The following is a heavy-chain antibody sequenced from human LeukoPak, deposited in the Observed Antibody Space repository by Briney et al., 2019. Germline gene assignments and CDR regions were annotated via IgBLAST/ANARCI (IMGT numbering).Heavy chain of an antibody. Sequence: RPGKSLRLPCAASGFTFNNYGMHWVRQAPGKGLEWVAVISYDGRNIHYPDSVKGRFTISRDISTDTLWLQMDSLRTEDTAVYYCAKGPLRGTAAAIDYWGQGTLVTVSS. CDR3: AKGPLRGTAAAIDY. CDR1: GFTFNNYG. D-gene: IGHD2-2*01. CDR2: ISYDGRNI. J-gene: IGHJ4*02. V-gene: IGHV3-30*18.